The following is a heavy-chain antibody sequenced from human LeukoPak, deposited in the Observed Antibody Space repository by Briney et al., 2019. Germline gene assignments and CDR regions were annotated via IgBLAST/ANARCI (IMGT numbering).Heavy chain of an antibody. V-gene: IGHV1-46*01. J-gene: IGHJ1*01. CDR3: ATIAASDAEYLQH. CDR1: GYTFTYYY. Sequence: ASVKVSCKASGYTFTYYYMHWVRQAPGQELEWMGIINPSSGSTSYAQKFQGRVTMTRDTSTSTVYMDVSSLRSDDTAVYYCATIAASDAEYLQHWGQGTLVTVSS. D-gene: IGHD6-6*01. CDR2: INPSSGST.